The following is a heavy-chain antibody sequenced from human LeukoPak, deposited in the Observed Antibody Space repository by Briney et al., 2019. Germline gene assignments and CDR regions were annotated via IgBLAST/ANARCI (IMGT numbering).Heavy chain of an antibody. Sequence: GGSLRLSCVASGFIFSSSAFHWYRQAPGKGLEWVAVTWYDGDHTYYADSVKGRFTISRDNFKNTLYLQMNSLRADDTAVYYCARELAADPYYDYAMDVWGQGTTVTVSS. CDR2: TWYDGDHT. D-gene: IGHD6-13*01. CDR1: GFIFSSSA. CDR3: ARELAADPYYDYAMDV. V-gene: IGHV3-33*08. J-gene: IGHJ6*02.